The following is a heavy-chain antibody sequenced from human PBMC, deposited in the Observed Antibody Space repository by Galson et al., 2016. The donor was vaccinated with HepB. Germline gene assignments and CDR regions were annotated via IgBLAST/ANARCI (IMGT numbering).Heavy chain of an antibody. CDR1: GGSINSPHYS. V-gene: IGHV4-30-2*01. D-gene: IGHD3-10*01. Sequence: TLSLTCTVSGGSINSPHYSWTWIRQPPGKGLEWIGHIYHSGATFYNPSLKSRVTISIDRSKSQFSLNLSSVTAADTAVYFCARVGFEDGSADYFDFWGQGTLVTVSS. CDR3: ARVGFEDGSADYFDF. CDR2: IYHSGAT. J-gene: IGHJ4*02.